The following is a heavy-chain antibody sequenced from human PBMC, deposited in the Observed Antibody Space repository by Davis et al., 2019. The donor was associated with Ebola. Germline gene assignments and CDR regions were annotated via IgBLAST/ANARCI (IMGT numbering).Heavy chain of an antibody. Sequence: PGGFLRLSCAASGFTFSNAWMSWVRQAPGKGLEWVGRIKSKTDGGTTDYAAPVKGRFTISRDDSKNTLYLQMNSLKTEDTAVYYCTTAIRLTSGFDYWGQGTLVTVPS. CDR2: IKSKTDGGTT. CDR1: GFTFSNAW. J-gene: IGHJ4*02. D-gene: IGHD2-2*01. CDR3: TTAIRLTSGFDY. V-gene: IGHV3-15*01.